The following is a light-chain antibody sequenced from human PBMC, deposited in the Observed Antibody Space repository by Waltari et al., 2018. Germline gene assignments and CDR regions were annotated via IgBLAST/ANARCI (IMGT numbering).Light chain of an antibody. CDR2: ASS. CDR3: QQSYSTPLT. CDR1: QTIRNH. Sequence: DIQMTQSPSSLSASVGDRVTITCRASQTIRNHLNWYQLIPGKAPKLLLYASSTLESGVPSTFSGSGSGTEFTLTISSLQPDDFATYYCQQSYSTPLTFGGGTRVDIK. V-gene: IGKV1-39*01. J-gene: IGKJ4*01.